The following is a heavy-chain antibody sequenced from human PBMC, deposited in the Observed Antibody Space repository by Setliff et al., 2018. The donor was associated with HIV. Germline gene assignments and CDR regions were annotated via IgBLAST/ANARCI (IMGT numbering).Heavy chain of an antibody. Sequence: PGGSLRLSCAASGFTFSNAWMNWVRQAPGKGLEWVGRIKSKTDGGTSDYAAPVKGRFTISRDDSKTTLYLQMSSLRAEDTAMYYCARDNGAGGDNDYWGQGTLVTVS. V-gene: IGHV3-15*07. CDR3: ARDNGAGGDNDY. D-gene: IGHD2-21*02. CDR1: GFTFSNAW. J-gene: IGHJ4*02. CDR2: IKSKTDGGTS.